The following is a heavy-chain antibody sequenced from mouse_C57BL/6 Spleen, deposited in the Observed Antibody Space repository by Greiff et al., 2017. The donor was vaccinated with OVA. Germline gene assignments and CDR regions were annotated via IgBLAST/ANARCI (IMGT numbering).Heavy chain of an antibody. D-gene: IGHD4-1*01. J-gene: IGHJ2*01. CDR1: GYAFSSYW. CDR3: ARSLSLTGVDY. CDR2: IYPGDGDT. V-gene: IGHV1-80*01. Sequence: VQGVESGAELVKPGASVKISCKASGYAFSSYWMNWVKQRPGKGLEWIGQIYPGDGDTNYNGKFKGKATLTADKSSSTAYMQLSSLTSEDSAVYFCARSLSLTGVDYWGQGTTLTVSS.